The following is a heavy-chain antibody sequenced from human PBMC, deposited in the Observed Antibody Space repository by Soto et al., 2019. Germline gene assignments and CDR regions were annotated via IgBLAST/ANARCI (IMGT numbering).Heavy chain of an antibody. J-gene: IGHJ6*02. Sequence: SVKVSCKASGYTFSTYAIHCVRPAPGQCRESMRCLNCGTGQTRYPQSLEYSVTILRHTPASTAYMEVSSLRPDDTAVYYCPRGKGMEDNDDTYGMDNWGQGATVTV. CDR3: PRGKGMEDNDDTYGMDN. CDR1: GYTFSTYA. V-gene: IGHV1-3*01. CDR2: LNCGTGQT. D-gene: IGHD3-22*01.